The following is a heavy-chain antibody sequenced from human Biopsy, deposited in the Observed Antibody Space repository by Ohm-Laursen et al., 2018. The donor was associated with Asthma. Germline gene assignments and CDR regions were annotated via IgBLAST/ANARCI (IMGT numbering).Heavy chain of an antibody. CDR1: GFTFSSYA. J-gene: IGHJ4*02. Sequence: SLRLSCSASGFTFSSYAMSWVRQAPGKGLEWVSAISGSGGSTYYADSVKGRFIISRDNAKNSLYLQMNSLRAEDTAVYYCARDGTDMNEAMPKDYWGQGTLVTVSS. D-gene: IGHD2-2*01. CDR3: ARDGTDMNEAMPKDY. V-gene: IGHV3-23*01. CDR2: ISGSGGST.